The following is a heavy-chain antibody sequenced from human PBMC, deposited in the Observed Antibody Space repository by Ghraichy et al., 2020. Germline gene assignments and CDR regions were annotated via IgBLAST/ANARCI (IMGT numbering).Heavy chain of an antibody. D-gene: IGHD6-13*01. CDR1: GGSVSSGSYY. CDR3: ARDSGYSSSWYLDY. Sequence: SQTLSLTCTVSGGSVSSGSYYWSWIRQPPGKGLEWIGYIYYSGSTNYNPSLKSRVTISVDTSKNQFSLKLSSVTAADTAVYYCARDSGYSSSWYLDYWGQGTLVTVSP. J-gene: IGHJ4*02. V-gene: IGHV4-61*01. CDR2: IYYSGST.